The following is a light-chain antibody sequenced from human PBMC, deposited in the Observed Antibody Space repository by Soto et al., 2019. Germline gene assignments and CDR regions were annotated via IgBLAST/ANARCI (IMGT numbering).Light chain of an antibody. V-gene: IGKV3-15*01. Sequence: EIVLTQSPGTLSLSPGESATLSCRASQSVNSNYLAWYQQHPGQPPRLLIYGISTRATGIPARFSGSGSGTEFSLTISSLQSEDFAVYYCQKYSKWPITFGQGTRLEIK. CDR3: QKYSKWPIT. J-gene: IGKJ5*01. CDR1: QSVNSN. CDR2: GIS.